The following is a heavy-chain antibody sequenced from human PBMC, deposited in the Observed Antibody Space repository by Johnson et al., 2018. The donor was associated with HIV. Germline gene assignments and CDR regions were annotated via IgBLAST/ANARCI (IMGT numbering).Heavy chain of an antibody. Sequence: QVQLVESGGGVVQPGRSPRLSCAASGFIFSSYGMHWVRQAPGKGLEWVAVIWYDGSNKYYADSVKGRFTISRDNSKNTLYLQMNSLRADDTAVYYCAKDKQPGNGRYDALDIWGQGTTVIVSS. CDR3: AKDKQPGNGRYDALDI. J-gene: IGHJ3*02. D-gene: IGHD1-1*01. V-gene: IGHV3-33*06. CDR1: GFIFSSYG. CDR2: IWYDGSNK.